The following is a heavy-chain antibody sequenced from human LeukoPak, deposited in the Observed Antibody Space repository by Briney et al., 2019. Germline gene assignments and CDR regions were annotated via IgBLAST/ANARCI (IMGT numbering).Heavy chain of an antibody. CDR1: GLTFSSQA. D-gene: IGHD2-15*01. Sequence: GGSLRLSCAASGLTFSSQAINWVRQAPGKGLEWVAVIWYDGSNKYYADSVKGRFTISRDNSKNTLYLQMNSLRAEDTAVYYCARDFRGYCSGGSCSALDYWGQGTLVTVSS. CDR2: IWYDGSNK. J-gene: IGHJ4*02. CDR3: ARDFRGYCSGGSCSALDY. V-gene: IGHV3-33*08.